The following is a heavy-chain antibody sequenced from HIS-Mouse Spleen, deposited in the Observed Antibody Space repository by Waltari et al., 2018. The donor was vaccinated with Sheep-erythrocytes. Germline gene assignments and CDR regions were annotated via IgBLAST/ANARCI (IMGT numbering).Heavy chain of an antibody. V-gene: IGHV4-39*07. J-gene: IGHJ4*02. CDR1: GGSISSSSYY. Sequence: QLQLQESGPGLVKPSETLSLTCTVSGGSISSSSYYWGWIRQPPGKGLEWSGSIYYSGSTYYNPSLKSRVTISVDTSKNQFSLKLSSVTAADTAVYYCARDEGTYYDFWSGYPPSYYFDYWGQGTLVTVSS. CDR2: IYYSGST. CDR3: ARDEGTYYDFWSGYPPSYYFDY. D-gene: IGHD3-3*01.